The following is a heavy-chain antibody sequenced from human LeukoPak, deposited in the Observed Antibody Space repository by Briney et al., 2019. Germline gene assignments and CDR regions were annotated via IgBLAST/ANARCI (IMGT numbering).Heavy chain of an antibody. CDR3: AREYYYDLRGAFDI. J-gene: IGHJ3*02. D-gene: IGHD3-22*01. Sequence: GGSLRLSCAASGFTFGNACMNWVRQAPGKGLEWVGRIKSKIDGGTTDYAAPVKGRFTISRDDSKNTLYLQMNSLRAEDTAVYYCAREYYYDLRGAFDIWGQGTMVTVSS. CDR2: IKSKIDGGTT. CDR1: GFTFGNAC. V-gene: IGHV3-15*01.